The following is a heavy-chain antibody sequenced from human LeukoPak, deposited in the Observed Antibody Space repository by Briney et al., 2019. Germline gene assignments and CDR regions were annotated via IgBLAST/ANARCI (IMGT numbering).Heavy chain of an antibody. V-gene: IGHV4-59*01. Sequence: SETLPLTCTVSGGSISSYYWSWIRQPPGKGLEWIGYIYYSGSTNYNPSLKSRVTISVDTSKNQFSLKLSSVTAADTAVYYCASGWHDAFDIWGQGTMVTVSS. D-gene: IGHD2-15*01. J-gene: IGHJ3*02. CDR2: IYYSGST. CDR1: GGSISSYY. CDR3: ASGWHDAFDI.